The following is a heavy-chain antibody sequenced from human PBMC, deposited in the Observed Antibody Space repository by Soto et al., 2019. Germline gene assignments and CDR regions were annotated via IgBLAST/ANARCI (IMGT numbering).Heavy chain of an antibody. Sequence: QVQLVETGGGVVQPGRSLRLSCAASGLTFSSYGMHWVRQAPGKGLEWVAVIWYDGSKEYYADSVKGRFTISRDNSKNTLNLQMNSLRAEDTAVYYCARERYGSGGAFDIWGQGTMVTVSS. CDR1: GLTFSSYG. J-gene: IGHJ3*02. D-gene: IGHD3-10*01. CDR2: IWYDGSKE. V-gene: IGHV3-33*01. CDR3: ARERYGSGGAFDI.